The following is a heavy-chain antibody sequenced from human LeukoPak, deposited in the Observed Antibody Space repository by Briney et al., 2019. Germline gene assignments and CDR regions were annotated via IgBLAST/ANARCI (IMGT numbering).Heavy chain of an antibody. CDR3: AKNRGHCVDGVCHNYYYMDL. Sequence: GGSLRLSCAASGFTFSSFDMTWVRQAPGKGLEWVSEVSGSGGRTDYADSVKGGFTISRENNKKTLYIQMNGLRAEDTAVYYCAKNRGHCVDGVCHNYYYMDLWGRGTTVTVSS. D-gene: IGHD2-8*02. CDR1: GFTFSSFD. V-gene: IGHV3-23*01. CDR2: VSGSGGRT. J-gene: IGHJ6*03.